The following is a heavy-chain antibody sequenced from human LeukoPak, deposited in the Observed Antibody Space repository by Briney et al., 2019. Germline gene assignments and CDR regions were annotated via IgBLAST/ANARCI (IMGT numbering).Heavy chain of an antibody. J-gene: IGHJ6*02. Sequence: SATLSLTCAVYGGSFSGYYWSWIRPPPGKGLEWIGEINHSGSTNYNPSLKSRVTISVDTSKNQFSLKLSSVTAADTAVYYCARSRLFGGRGMDVWGQGTTVTVSS. CDR3: ARSRLFGGRGMDV. CDR1: GGSFSGYY. CDR2: INHSGST. V-gene: IGHV4-34*01. D-gene: IGHD3-10*01.